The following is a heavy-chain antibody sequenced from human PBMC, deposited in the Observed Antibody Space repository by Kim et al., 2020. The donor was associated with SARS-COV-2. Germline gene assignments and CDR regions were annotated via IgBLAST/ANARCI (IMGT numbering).Heavy chain of an antibody. J-gene: IGHJ6*02. V-gene: IGHV4-61*02. CDR2: IYTSGST. CDR1: GGSISSGSYY. CDR3: ARDQRPYYYGMDV. Sequence: SETLSLTCTVSGGSISSGSYYWSWIRQPAGKGLEWIGRIYTSGSTNYNPSLKSRVTISVDTSKNQFSLKLSSVTAADTAVYYCARDQRPYYYGMDVWGQGTTVTVSS.